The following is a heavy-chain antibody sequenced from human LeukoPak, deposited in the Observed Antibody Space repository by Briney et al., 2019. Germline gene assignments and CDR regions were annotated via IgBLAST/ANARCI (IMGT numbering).Heavy chain of an antibody. D-gene: IGHD2-21*02. V-gene: IGHV3-23*01. CDR3: AKEDNCGGDCGPDY. J-gene: IGHJ4*02. Sequence: GGSLRLSCAASGFTFSSYAMSWVRQAPGKGLEWVSGISGDGGRTIYTDSVKGRFTISRDNSKNTLYLQMHSLRAEDTAVYYCAKEDNCGGDCGPDYWGQGTLVTVSS. CDR2: ISGDGGRT. CDR1: GFTFSSYA.